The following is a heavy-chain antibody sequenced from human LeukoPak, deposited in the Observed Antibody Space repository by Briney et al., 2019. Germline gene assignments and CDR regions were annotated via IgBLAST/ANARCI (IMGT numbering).Heavy chain of an antibody. Sequence: GGSLRLSCAASGFTFSSYSMNWVRQAPGKGLEWVSSISSSSSYIYYADSVKGRFTISRDNAKNSLYLQMNSLRAEDTAVHYCARVGRYSSSFDYWGQGTLVTVSS. CDR1: GFTFSSYS. V-gene: IGHV3-21*01. CDR2: ISSSSSYI. CDR3: ARVGRYSSSFDY. D-gene: IGHD6-6*01. J-gene: IGHJ4*02.